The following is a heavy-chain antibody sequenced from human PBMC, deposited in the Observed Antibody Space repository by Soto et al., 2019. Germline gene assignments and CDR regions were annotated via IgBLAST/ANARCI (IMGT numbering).Heavy chain of an antibody. CDR2: ITGTSAFT. Sequence: GGSLRLSCAASGFVFSDFRFNWVRQAPGGGLEWLSSITGTSAFTEYAESIEGRFTISRDNPNKLLFLHMDNLRPEDTAVYYCARDNLAFQGAFDLWGQGTLVTV. J-gene: IGHJ4*02. CDR3: ARDNLAFQGAFDL. V-gene: IGHV3-21*01. D-gene: IGHD3-16*01. CDR1: GFVFSDFR.